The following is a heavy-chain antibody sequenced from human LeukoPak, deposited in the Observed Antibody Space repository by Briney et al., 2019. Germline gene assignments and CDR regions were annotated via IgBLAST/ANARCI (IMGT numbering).Heavy chain of an antibody. Sequence: GASVKVSCKASGGTFSSYAISWVRQAPGQGLEWMGRIIPIFGTANYAQKFQGRVTITTDESTSTAYVELSSLRSEDTAVYYCARLNYDSSGYYRDYWGQGTLVTVSS. CDR1: GGTFSSYA. J-gene: IGHJ4*02. CDR2: IIPIFGTA. CDR3: ARLNYDSSGYYRDY. D-gene: IGHD3-22*01. V-gene: IGHV1-69*05.